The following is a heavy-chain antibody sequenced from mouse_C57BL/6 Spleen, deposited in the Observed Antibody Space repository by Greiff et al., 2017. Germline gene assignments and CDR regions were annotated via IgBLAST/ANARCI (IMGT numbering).Heavy chain of an antibody. V-gene: IGHV1-42*01. D-gene: IGHD1-1*01. Sequence: VQLKQSGPELVKPGASVKISCKASGYSFTGYYMNWVKQSPEKSLEWIGEINPSTGGTTYNQKFKAKATLTVDKSSSTAYMQRKSLTSEDSAVYYCARQSYYGSSDYWGQGTTHTVSS. CDR2: INPSTGGT. J-gene: IGHJ2*01. CDR1: GYSFTGYY. CDR3: ARQSYYGSSDY.